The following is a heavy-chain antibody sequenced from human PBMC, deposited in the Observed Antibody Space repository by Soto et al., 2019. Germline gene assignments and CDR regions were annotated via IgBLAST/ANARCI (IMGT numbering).Heavy chain of an antibody. Sequence: ASVKVSCKASGGTFSSYAISWVRQAPGQGLEWMGGIIPIFGTANYAQKFQGRVTITADESTSTAYMELSSLRSEDTAVYYCGKGVVPAAIRLDYWGQGTLVTVSS. CDR2: IIPIFGTA. CDR1: GGTFSSYA. D-gene: IGHD2-2*01. J-gene: IGHJ4*02. V-gene: IGHV1-69*13. CDR3: GKGVVPAAIRLDY.